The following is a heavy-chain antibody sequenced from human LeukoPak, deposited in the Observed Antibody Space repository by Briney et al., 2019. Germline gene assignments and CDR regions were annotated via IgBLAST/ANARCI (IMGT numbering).Heavy chain of an antibody. D-gene: IGHD5-12*01. CDR1: GFTFSGSA. CDR2: IRSKANSYAT. Sequence: PGGSLRLSCAASGFTFSGSAMHWVRQASGKGLEWVGRIRSKANSYATAYAASVKGRFTISRDDSKNTAYLQMNSLKTEDTAVYYCTSLSGYDPIQYYYYGMDVWGQGTTVTVSS. J-gene: IGHJ6*02. V-gene: IGHV3-73*01. CDR3: TSLSGYDPIQYYYYGMDV.